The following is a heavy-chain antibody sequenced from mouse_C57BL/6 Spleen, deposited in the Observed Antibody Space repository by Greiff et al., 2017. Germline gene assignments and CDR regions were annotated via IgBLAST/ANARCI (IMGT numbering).Heavy chain of an antibody. Sequence: QVQLQQSGAELVRPGTSVKLSCKASGYTFTSYWMHWVKQRPGQGLEWIGVIDPSDSYTNYNQKFKGKATLTVDTSSSTAYMQLSSLTSEDSAVYYCVIYYGNYGGAYWGQGTLVTVSA. J-gene: IGHJ3*01. CDR1: GYTFTSYW. V-gene: IGHV1-59*01. CDR3: VIYYGNYGGAY. D-gene: IGHD2-1*01. CDR2: IDPSDSYT.